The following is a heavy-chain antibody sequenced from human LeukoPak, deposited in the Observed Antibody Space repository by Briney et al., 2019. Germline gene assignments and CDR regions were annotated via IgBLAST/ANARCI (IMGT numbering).Heavy chain of an antibody. D-gene: IGHD6-13*01. V-gene: IGHV3-11*01. J-gene: IGHJ4*02. CDR2: ISRSGRTI. CDR1: GFSFSDYY. Sequence: TTGGSLRLSCAASGFSFSDYYMSWIRQAPGKGLEWVSYISRSGRTIYYADSVKGRFTISRDNAKKSLYLQMNSLRAEDTAVYYCASDMSAAAGPDQVWGQGTLVTVSS. CDR3: ASDMSAAAGPDQV.